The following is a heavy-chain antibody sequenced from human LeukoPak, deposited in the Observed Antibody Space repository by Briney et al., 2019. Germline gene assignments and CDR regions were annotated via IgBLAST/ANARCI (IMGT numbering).Heavy chain of an antibody. D-gene: IGHD3-9*01. V-gene: IGHV1-46*01. CDR1: GYIFTSYC. Sequence: GASVKVSCTASGYIFTSYCMYWVRQAPGQGLEWMGIINPSGGSIRYAQKFKGRVTMTRDTSTSTVYMELSSLRPEDTAVYYCATSNHVAPSLVYFDSWGQGTLVTVSS. CDR2: INPSGGSI. CDR3: ATSNHVAPSLVYFDS. J-gene: IGHJ4*02.